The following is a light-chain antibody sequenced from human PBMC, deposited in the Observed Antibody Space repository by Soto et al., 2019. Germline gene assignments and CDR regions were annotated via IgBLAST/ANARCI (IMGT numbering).Light chain of an antibody. CDR2: LSSDGSH. J-gene: IGLJ3*02. CDR1: SGHSSYA. CDR3: QTWASGIRV. Sequence: QSALTQSPSASASLGASVKLTCTLSSGHSSYAVAWHQQQPEKGPRYLMNLSSDGSHTKGDGIPDRFSGSSSGAERYLTISSLHSEDESDYYCQTWASGIRVFGGGTKLTVL. V-gene: IGLV4-69*01.